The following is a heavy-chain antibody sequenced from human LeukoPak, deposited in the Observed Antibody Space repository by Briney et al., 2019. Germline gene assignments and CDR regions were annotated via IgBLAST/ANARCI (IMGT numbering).Heavy chain of an antibody. CDR1: GFTFNSYS. CDR3: VQGDGYGDLGLDY. D-gene: IGHD5-18*01. V-gene: IGHV3-21*01. CDR2: ISSSSGYI. Sequence: GGSLRLSCAASGFTFNSYSMNWVRQTPGKGLEWVSSISSSSGYINYADSVKGRFTVSRDNAKNTLYLQMNSLRAEDTAVYYCVQGDGYGDLGLDYWGQGTLVTVSS. J-gene: IGHJ4*02.